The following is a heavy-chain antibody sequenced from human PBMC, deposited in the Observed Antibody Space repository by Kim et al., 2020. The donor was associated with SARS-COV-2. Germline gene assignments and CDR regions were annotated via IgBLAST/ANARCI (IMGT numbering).Heavy chain of an antibody. CDR3: ARDGITIFGVAHAFDI. D-gene: IGHD3-3*01. J-gene: IGHJ3*02. V-gene: IGHV4-30-2*05. Sequence: SLRSRVTMSVDTSKNQFSLKLSSVTAADTAVYYCARDGITIFGVAHAFDIWGQGTMVTVSS.